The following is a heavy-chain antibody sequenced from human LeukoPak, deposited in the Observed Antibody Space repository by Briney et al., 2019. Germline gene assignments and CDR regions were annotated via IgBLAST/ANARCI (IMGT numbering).Heavy chain of an antibody. CDR2: IKEDGSQK. V-gene: IGHV3-7*03. Sequence: PGGSLRLSCAASGFSFTTHWMTWVRQAPGKGLEGVANIKEDGSQKHYVDSVKGRFTISRENAKNSLYLQMDSLRADDTAVYYYAEAGSYSHYWGQGTLVTVSS. D-gene: IGHD2-21*01. CDR3: AEAGSYSHY. CDR1: GFSFTTHW. J-gene: IGHJ4*02.